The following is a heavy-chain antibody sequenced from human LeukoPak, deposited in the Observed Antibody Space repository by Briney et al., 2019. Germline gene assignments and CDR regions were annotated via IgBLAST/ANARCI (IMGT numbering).Heavy chain of an antibody. CDR2: ISSSGSTI. V-gene: IGHV3-48*03. D-gene: IGHD3-10*02. Sequence: GGSLRLSCAASGFTFSSYEMNWVRQAPGKGLEWVSYISSSGSTIYYADSVKGRFTISRDNAKNSLYLQMNSLRAEDTAVYYCAELGITMIGGVWGKGTTVTLSS. CDR1: GFTFSSYE. CDR3: AELGITMIGGV. J-gene: IGHJ6*04.